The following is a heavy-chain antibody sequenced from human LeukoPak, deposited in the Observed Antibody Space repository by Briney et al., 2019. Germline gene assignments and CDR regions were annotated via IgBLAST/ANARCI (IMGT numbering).Heavy chain of an antibody. Sequence: ASVKVSCKASGYTFTGYYMHWVRQAPGQGLEWVGWINPNSGGTNYAQKFQGRVTMTRDTSISTAYMELSRLRSDDTAVYYCARVGQLGDYFDYWGQGTLVTVSS. CDR1: GYTFTGYY. CDR2: INPNSGGT. V-gene: IGHV1-2*02. CDR3: ARVGQLGDYFDY. J-gene: IGHJ4*02. D-gene: IGHD6-6*01.